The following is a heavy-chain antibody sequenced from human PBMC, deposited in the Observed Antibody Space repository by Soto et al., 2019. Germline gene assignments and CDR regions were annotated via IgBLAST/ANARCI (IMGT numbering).Heavy chain of an antibody. CDR1: GFTFTSYG. CDR3: ARDGEVATGKFYFGL. V-gene: IGHV3-33*01. D-gene: IGHD2-21*02. CDR2: IWYDGSKE. Sequence: QVQLVESGGGVVQSGRSLRLSCAASGFTFTSYGFHWVRQAPGKGLEWVAVIWYDGSKEYYADSVKDRFTISKDNSKNTVYLQMNSLTAEDTAMYYCARDGEVATGKFYFGLWRRGTLVTVSA. J-gene: IGHJ2*01.